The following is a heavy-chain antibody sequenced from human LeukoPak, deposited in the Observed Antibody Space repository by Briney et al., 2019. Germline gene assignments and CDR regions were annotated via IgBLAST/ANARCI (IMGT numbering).Heavy chain of an antibody. CDR2: IYYSGST. J-gene: IGHJ4*02. CDR3: ARAGVVTASRYYFDY. D-gene: IGHD2-21*02. Sequence: SETLSLTCAVSGGFISSGGYSWSWIRQPPGKGLEWIGYIYYSGSTYYNPSLKSRVTISVDTSKNQFSLKLSSVTAADTAVYYCARAGVVTASRYYFDYWGQGTLVTVSS. CDR1: GGFISSGGYS. V-gene: IGHV4-30-4*07.